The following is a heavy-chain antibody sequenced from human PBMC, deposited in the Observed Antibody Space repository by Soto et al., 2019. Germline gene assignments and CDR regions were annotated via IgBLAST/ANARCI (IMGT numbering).Heavy chain of an antibody. V-gene: IGHV5-51*01. D-gene: IGHD3-3*01. J-gene: IGHJ4*02. Sequence: PGESLKISCKGSGHIFSNYWIGWVRQMPGKGLEWMGIIYPGDSDTRYSPSFQGEVTITVDKSIDTAYLQWSRLKASDTAVYYCARARKATYITGGFDSWGQGTLVTVSS. CDR1: GHIFSNYW. CDR2: IYPGDSDT. CDR3: ARARKATYITGGFDS.